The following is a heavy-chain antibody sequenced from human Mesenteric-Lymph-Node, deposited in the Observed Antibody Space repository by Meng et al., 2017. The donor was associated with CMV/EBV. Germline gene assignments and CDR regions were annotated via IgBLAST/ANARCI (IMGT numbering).Heavy chain of an antibody. CDR3: AKDGGSYLDYYFDY. Sequence: ASVKVSCKASEYTFIDYYMHWVRQAPGQGLEWMGWINPNTGDTGYAQKCQGRVTMNRDMSIDTVYMDLSRLRSDDTAVYYCAKDGGSYLDYYFDYWGQGTLVTVSS. D-gene: IGHD1-26*01. CDR1: EYTFIDYY. V-gene: IGHV1-2*02. J-gene: IGHJ4*02. CDR2: INPNTGDT.